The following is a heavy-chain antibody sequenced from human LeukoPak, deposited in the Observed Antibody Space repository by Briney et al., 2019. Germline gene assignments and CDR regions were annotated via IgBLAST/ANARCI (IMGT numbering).Heavy chain of an antibody. J-gene: IGHJ4*02. V-gene: IGHV1-2*02. Sequence: ASVKVSCKASGYTFTGYYMHWVRQAPGQGLEWMGLMNPNSGGTNYAQKFQGRVTMTWDTTISTAYMELSRLRSDDTAVYYCARVGGYSSGYYPFDYWGQGALVTVSS. CDR2: MNPNSGGT. CDR1: GYTFTGYY. D-gene: IGHD3-22*01. CDR3: ARVGGYSSGYYPFDY.